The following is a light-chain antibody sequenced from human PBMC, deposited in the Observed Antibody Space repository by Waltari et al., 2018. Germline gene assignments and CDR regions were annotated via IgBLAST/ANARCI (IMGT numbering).Light chain of an antibody. J-gene: IGKJ4*01. CDR2: AAS. V-gene: IGKV1-9*01. CDR1: QDINKD. CDR3: QQLNSYPLT. Sequence: DIQLTKSPSFLSASAGDSVTITCRASQDINKDFLWYPQKPGKAPNLLIYAASTLQSGVPSRFGGSGSGTEFSLTITSLQPEDFATYYCQQLNSYPLTFGGRTKVEIK.